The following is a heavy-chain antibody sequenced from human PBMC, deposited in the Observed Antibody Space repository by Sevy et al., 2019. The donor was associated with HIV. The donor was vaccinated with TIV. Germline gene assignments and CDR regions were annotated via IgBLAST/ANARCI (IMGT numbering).Heavy chain of an antibody. Sequence: SETLSLTCTVSGDSITSGAYYWSWIRQHPATGLEWLGYIEYSGSTYYTPSLKTPITISVDTSKNQFSLKLSSVTAAXXXXXXXXXXXXXXXLRFDSWGQGTLVTVSS. V-gene: IGHV4-31*01. CDR1: GDSITSGAYY. CDR2: IEYSGST. D-gene: IGHD2-15*01. J-gene: IGHJ4*02. CDR3: XXXXXXXXLRFDS.